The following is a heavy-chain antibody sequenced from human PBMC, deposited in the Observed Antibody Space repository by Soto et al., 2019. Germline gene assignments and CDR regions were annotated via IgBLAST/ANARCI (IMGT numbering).Heavy chain of an antibody. D-gene: IGHD3-10*01. J-gene: IGHJ4*02. CDR2: FYSGGRT. CDR3: ARVRRGYYGSGSYYFDY. Sequence: GGSLRLSCAASGFIISSNYMSWVRQAPGKGLEWVSVFYSGGRTYYAASVKGRFTISRDTSKNTLYLQMNGLRAEDTAVYYCARVRRGYYGSGSYYFDYWGRGTLVTVSS. V-gene: IGHV3-53*01. CDR1: GFIISSNY.